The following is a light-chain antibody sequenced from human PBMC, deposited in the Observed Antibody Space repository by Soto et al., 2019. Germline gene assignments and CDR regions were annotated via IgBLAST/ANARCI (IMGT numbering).Light chain of an antibody. Sequence: EIVLTQSPGTLSLSPGERATLSCGASQSVTSNYLAWYQQKPGQAPRLLIFGASTRATGIPDRFSGSGSGTDFTLTISRLEPEDFAVYYCQQRSNWPGTFGQGTKLEIK. J-gene: IGKJ2*01. CDR3: QQRSNWPGT. V-gene: IGKV3D-20*02. CDR2: GAS. CDR1: QSVTSNY.